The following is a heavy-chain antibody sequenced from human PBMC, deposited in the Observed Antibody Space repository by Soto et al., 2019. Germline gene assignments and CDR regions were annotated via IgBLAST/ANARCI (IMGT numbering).Heavy chain of an antibody. J-gene: IGHJ5*02. CDR2: IFYSGTT. Sequence: SETLSLTCTVSGGSISRGGYYWNWIRQHPGKSLEWIGYIFYSGTTYYNPSLKSRVTISVDTSKNQFSLKLSSVTAADTAVYYCARSVDPWGQGTLVTVSS. CDR3: ARSVDP. CDR1: GGSISRGGYY. V-gene: IGHV4-31*03.